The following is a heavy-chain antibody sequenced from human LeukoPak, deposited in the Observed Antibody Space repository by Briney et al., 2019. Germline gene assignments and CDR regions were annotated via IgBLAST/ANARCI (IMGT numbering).Heavy chain of an antibody. D-gene: IGHD3-16*01. CDR3: AGGLGVRDLAYGDY. J-gene: IGHJ4*01. CDR1: GFTFNTYC. CDR2: IRSDGSST. V-gene: IGHV3-74*01. Sequence: PGGSLRLSCAASGFTFNTYCMHWVRQAPGKGLVWVSRIRSDGSSTSYADSVRGRFTISRDNAQNTLYLQKNSLRAEDTAVYYCAGGLGVRDLAYGDYWGHGTLVIVSS.